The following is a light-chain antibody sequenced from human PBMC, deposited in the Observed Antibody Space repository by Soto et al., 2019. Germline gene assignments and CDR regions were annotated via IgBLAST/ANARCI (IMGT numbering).Light chain of an antibody. CDR2: DVS. V-gene: IGLV2-14*03. CDR1: SSDVCGYNY. Sequence: QSVLTQPASVSGSPGQSITISCTGTSSDVCGYNYVSWYQHHPGKAPKLMIYDVSNRPSGVSNRFSGSKSGNTASLTISGLQPEDEADYYCCSYTTSNTRQIVFGTGTQLTVL. CDR3: CSYTTSNTRQIV. J-gene: IGLJ1*01.